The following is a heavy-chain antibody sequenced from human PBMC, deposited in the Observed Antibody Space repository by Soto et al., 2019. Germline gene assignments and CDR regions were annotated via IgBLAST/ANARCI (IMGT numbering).Heavy chain of an antibody. D-gene: IGHD1-20*01. V-gene: IGHV4-59*01. J-gene: IGHJ4*02. Sequence: SETLSLTCTVSGTSISSFYWSWIRQPPGKGLEWIGDVYKTGSTSYNPSLKSRVTISVDPSKKQFSLKLRPVTTADTAVYYCAREVARITGTERWGQGTLVTVSS. CDR2: VYKTGST. CDR3: AREVARITGTER. CDR1: GTSISSFY.